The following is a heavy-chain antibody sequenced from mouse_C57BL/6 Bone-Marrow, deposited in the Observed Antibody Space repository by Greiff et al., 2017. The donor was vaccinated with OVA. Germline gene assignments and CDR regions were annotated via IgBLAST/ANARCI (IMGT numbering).Heavy chain of an antibody. J-gene: IGHJ2*01. CDR1: GFTFSSYA. D-gene: IGHD1-1*01. Sequence: EVKLVESGGGLVKPGGSLKLSCAASGFTFSSYAMSWVRQTPEKRLEWVATISDGGSYTYYPDNVKGRFTISRDNAKNNLYLQMSHLKSEDTAMYYCARAGYYGSHFDYWGQGTTLTVSS. CDR2: ISDGGSYT. V-gene: IGHV5-4*03. CDR3: ARAGYYGSHFDY.